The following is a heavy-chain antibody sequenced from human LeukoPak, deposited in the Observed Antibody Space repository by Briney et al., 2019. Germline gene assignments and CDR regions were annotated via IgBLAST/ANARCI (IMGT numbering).Heavy chain of an antibody. CDR3: AKDRGRTMIVVVIMEY. V-gene: IGHV3-30-3*01. CDR1: GFTFSSYA. CDR2: ISYDGSNK. Sequence: PGGSLRLSCAASGFTFSSYAMHWVRQAPGKGLEWVAVISYDGSNKYYADSVKGRFTISRDNSKNTLYLQMNGLRAEDTAVYYCAKDRGRTMIVVVIMEYWGQGTLVTVSS. J-gene: IGHJ4*02. D-gene: IGHD3-22*01.